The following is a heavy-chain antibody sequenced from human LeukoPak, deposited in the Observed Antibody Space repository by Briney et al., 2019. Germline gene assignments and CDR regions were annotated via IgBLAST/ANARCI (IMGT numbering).Heavy chain of an antibody. CDR2: IIPIFGTA. Sequence: SVKVSCKASGYTFTGYYMHWVRQAPGQGLEWMGGIIPIFGTANYAQKFQGRVTITADESTSTAYMELSSLRSEDTAVYYCARDEGDGAAAGLYYFDYWGQGTLVTVSS. CDR3: ARDEGDGAAAGLYYFDY. D-gene: IGHD6-13*01. J-gene: IGHJ4*02. CDR1: GYTFTGYY. V-gene: IGHV1-69*13.